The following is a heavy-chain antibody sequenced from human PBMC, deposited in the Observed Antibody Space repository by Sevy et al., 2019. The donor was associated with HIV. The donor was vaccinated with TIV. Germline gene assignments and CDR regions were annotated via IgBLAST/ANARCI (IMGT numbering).Heavy chain of an antibody. CDR3: AIVGATTGYYYYMDV. Sequence: ASVKVSCKASGGTFSSYAISWVRQAPGQGLEWMGGIIPIFGTANYSQKFQGRVTITADKSTSTAYMELSSLRSEDTAVYYCAIVGATTGYYYYMDVWGKRTTVTDSS. V-gene: IGHV1-69*06. J-gene: IGHJ6*03. CDR2: IIPIFGTA. D-gene: IGHD1-26*01. CDR1: GGTFSSYA.